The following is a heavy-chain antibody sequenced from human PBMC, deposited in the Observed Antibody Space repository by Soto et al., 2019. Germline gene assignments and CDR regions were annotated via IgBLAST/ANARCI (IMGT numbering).Heavy chain of an antibody. V-gene: IGHV3-23*01. CDR1: GFTFSSYA. CDR2: TSGSGGST. D-gene: IGHD3-22*01. J-gene: IGHJ4*02. CDR3: AKDALVRNYYDSSGYHDY. Sequence: LRLSCAASGFTFSSYAMSWVRQAPGKGLEWVSATSGSGGSTYYADSVKGRFTISRDNSKNTLYLQMNSLRAEDTAVYYCAKDALVRNYYDSSGYHDYWGQGTLVTVSS.